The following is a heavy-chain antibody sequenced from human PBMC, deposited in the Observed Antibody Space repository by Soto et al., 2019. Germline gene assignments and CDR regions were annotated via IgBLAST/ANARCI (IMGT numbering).Heavy chain of an antibody. CDR3: ARTDYAGRVY. V-gene: IGHV4-61*08. J-gene: IGHJ4*02. CDR2: IYYSGST. CDR1: GGSISSGGYY. D-gene: IGHD4-17*01. Sequence: SATLSLTCTVSGGSISSGGYYWSWIRQHPGKGLEWIGYIYYSGSTNYNPSLKSRVTISVDTSKNQFSLKLSSVTAADTAVYYCARTDYAGRVYWGQGTLVTVSS.